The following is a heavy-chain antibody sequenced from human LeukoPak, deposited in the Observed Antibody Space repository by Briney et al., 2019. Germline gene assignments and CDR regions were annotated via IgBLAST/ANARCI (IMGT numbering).Heavy chain of an antibody. J-gene: IGHJ5*02. CDR2: ISSSSSYI. V-gene: IGHV3-21*01. Sequence: GGSLRLSCAASGFTFSSYSMNWVRQAPGKGLEWVSSISSSSSYIYYADSVKGRFTISRDNAKNSLYLQMNSLRAEDTAVYYCARDALSFGELYMNWFDPWGQGTLVTVSS. CDR3: ARDALSFGELYMNWFDP. CDR1: GFTFSSYS. D-gene: IGHD3-10*01.